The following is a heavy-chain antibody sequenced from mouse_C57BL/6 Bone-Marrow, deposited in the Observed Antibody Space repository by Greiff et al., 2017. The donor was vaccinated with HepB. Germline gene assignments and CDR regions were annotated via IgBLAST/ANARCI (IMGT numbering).Heavy chain of an antibody. V-gene: IGHV1-50*01. CDR3: ARRGNDYDVDWFAD. CDR2: IDPSDSYT. D-gene: IGHD2-4*01. Sequence: QVQLQQPGAELVKPGASVKLSCKASGYTFTSYWMQWVKQRPGQGLEWIGEIDPSDSYTNYNQKFKGKATLTVDTSSSTAYMQLSSLTSEDSAVYYCARRGNDYDVDWFADWGQGTLVTVSA. CDR1: GYTFTSYW. J-gene: IGHJ3*01.